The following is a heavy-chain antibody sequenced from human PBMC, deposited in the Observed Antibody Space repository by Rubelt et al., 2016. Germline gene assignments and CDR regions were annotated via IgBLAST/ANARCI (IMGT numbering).Heavy chain of an antibody. J-gene: IGHJ6*02. CDR3: AKDKPGPSRYGMDV. CDR1: GFTFSSYA. D-gene: IGHD1-14*01. CDR2: ISGSGGTT. V-gene: IGHV3-23*01. Sequence: ESGGGLVQPGGSLRLSCAVSGFTFSSYAMTWVRQAPGKGLEWVSVISGSGGTTYYADSVKGRFTISRDNSKNTLYLQMNSLRAEDTAVYYCAKDKPGPSRYGMDVWGLGTTVTVSS.